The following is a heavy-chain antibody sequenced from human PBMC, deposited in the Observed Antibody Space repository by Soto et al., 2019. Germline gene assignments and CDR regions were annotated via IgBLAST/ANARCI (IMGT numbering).Heavy chain of an antibody. CDR2: INGDNGNT. CDR1: GYSFSNKG. J-gene: IGHJ4*02. D-gene: IGHD4-17*01. CDR3: ARDLGYGDYGTDF. V-gene: IGHV1-18*01. Sequence: QVQLVQSGAEVKKPGASVKVSCQASGYSFSNKGISWVRQAPGPGFEWMGWINGDNGNTNYAQKFQGRVTMTTDTSTSTAYMELRSLRSDDTAVYYCARDLGYGDYGTDFWGQGTLVTVSS.